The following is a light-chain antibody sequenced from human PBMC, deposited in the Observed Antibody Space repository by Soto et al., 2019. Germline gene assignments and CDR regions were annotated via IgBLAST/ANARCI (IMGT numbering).Light chain of an antibody. CDR1: QSVSSSY. J-gene: IGKJ1*01. V-gene: IGKV3-20*01. Sequence: EIVLTQSPGTLSLSPGERATLSCRASQSVSSSYLAWYQQKPGQAPRLLIYGASSRATGIPDRFSGSGSGTDFTLTISRLEPEDFAVYYCQQYGSSRATFGQGTK. CDR3: QQYGSSRAT. CDR2: GAS.